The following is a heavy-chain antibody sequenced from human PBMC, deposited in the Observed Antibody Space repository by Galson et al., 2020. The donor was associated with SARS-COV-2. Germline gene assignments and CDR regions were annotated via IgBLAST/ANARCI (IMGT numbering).Heavy chain of an antibody. V-gene: IGHV3-30*03. CDR2: ISSDGSKK. CDR3: ARDKWQLYLDF. CDR1: GFTFTTYG. J-gene: IGHJ4*02. D-gene: IGHD5-12*01. Sequence: GETLKISGAASGFTFTTYGMHWVRQAPGKGLEWVADISSDGSKKYYVDSVRGRFTISRDDSENTVYLQMNSLTVEDTAVYYCARDKWQLYLDFWGQGTRVTVSS.